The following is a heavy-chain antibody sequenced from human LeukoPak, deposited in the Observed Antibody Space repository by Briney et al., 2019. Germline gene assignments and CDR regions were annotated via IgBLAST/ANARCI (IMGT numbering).Heavy chain of an antibody. Sequence: GESPRLSCAASGFTFSSYGMHWVRQAPGKGLEWVAFIRYVGSKQYNADSVKGRFTIFRDDSKNTQYLQMKSLRVEDTAVYYCAKVYIAARPHGFDPWGQGTLVTASS. CDR1: GFTFSSYG. CDR3: AKVYIAARPHGFDP. CDR2: IRYVGSKQ. V-gene: IGHV3-30*02. D-gene: IGHD6-6*01. J-gene: IGHJ5*02.